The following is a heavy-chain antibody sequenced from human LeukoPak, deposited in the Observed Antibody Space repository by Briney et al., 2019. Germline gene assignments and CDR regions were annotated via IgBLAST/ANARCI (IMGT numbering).Heavy chain of an antibody. CDR3: AREGVIGDGYNFFDY. D-gene: IGHD5-24*01. CDR2: INPHSGGT. V-gene: IGHV1-2*02. CDR1: GYTFIGYY. Sequence: ASVWVSCKASGYTFIGYYMHWVRQAPGQGLEWMGWINPHSGGTNSEQNFQGRVTMSRDTSISTVYMELSRLRSDDTALYYCAREGVIGDGYNFFDYWGQGTLVPVSS. J-gene: IGHJ4*02.